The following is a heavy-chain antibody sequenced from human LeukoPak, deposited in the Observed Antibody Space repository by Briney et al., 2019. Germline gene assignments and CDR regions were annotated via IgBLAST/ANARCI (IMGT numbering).Heavy chain of an antibody. D-gene: IGHD5-24*01. Sequence: ASVKVSCKASGYTFTSYGISRVRQAPGQGLEWMGWISAYNGNTNYAQKFQGRVTLTRDMSTSTDYLELSSLRSEDTAVYYCARDNSVRDEAWWFNPWGQGTLVTVSS. CDR2: ISAYNGNT. CDR3: ARDNSVRDEAWWFNP. V-gene: IGHV1-18*01. J-gene: IGHJ5*02. CDR1: GYTFTSYG.